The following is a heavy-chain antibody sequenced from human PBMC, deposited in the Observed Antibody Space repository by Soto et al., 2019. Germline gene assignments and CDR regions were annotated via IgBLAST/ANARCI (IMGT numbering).Heavy chain of an antibody. Sequence: GESLKISCKGSGYSFTSYWIGWVRQMPGKGLEWMGIIYPGDSDTRYSPSFQGQVTISADKSISTAYLQFSSLKASDSAMYYCARGVQIWSKDFYDYGMDLWGQGTTVTVSS. J-gene: IGHJ6*02. CDR3: ARGVQIWSKDFYDYGMDL. D-gene: IGHD5-18*01. V-gene: IGHV5-51*01. CDR2: IYPGDSDT. CDR1: GYSFTSYW.